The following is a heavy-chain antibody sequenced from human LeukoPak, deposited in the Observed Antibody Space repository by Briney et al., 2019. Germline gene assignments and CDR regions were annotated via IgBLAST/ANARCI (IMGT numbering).Heavy chain of an antibody. CDR1: GFIFGNHA. Sequence: GGSLRLSCAASGFIFGNHAMSWVRQAPGKGLEWVSFISGGGDSKNYADFVRGRFTVSRDNSINMLFLQMDDLRAEDTAIYYCTKNPLVAGTIYFDCWGQGTLVTVSS. V-gene: IGHV3-23*01. CDR3: TKNPLVAGTIYFDC. J-gene: IGHJ4*02. CDR2: ISGGGDSK. D-gene: IGHD6-19*01.